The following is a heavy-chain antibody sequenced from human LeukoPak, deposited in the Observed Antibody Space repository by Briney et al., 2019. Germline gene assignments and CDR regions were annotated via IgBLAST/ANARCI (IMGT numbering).Heavy chain of an antibody. CDR2: ISAYNGNT. Sequence: GASVKVSCKASGYTFTNYDISWVRQAPGQGLEWMGRISAYNGNTNYAQKLQGRVTMTTDTSTSTAYMELRSLRYDDTAVYYCARQTSTYYSADYWGQGTLFTVSS. CDR3: ARQTSTYYSADY. J-gene: IGHJ4*02. CDR1: GYTFTNYD. D-gene: IGHD3-22*01. V-gene: IGHV1-18*01.